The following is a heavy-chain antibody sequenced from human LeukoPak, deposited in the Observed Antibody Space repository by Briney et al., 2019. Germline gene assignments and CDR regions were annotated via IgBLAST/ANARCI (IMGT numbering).Heavy chain of an antibody. J-gene: IGHJ4*02. CDR3: ARPGIAATGAFDC. Sequence: SETLSLTCTVSGGSISSYYWNWIRQPPGKGLEWIGYIYYSGSTNYNPSLKSRVTIPVDTSKNQFSLKLSSVTAADTAVYFCARPGIAATGAFDCWGQGTLVTVSS. V-gene: IGHV4-59*08. CDR1: GGSISSYY. D-gene: IGHD6-13*01. CDR2: IYYSGST.